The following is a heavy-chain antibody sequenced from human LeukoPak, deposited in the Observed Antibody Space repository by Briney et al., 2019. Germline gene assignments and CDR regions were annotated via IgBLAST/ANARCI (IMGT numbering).Heavy chain of an antibody. Sequence: PSQTLSLTCTVSGGSISSGSYYWSWIRQPPGKGLEWIGSIYYSGSTCYNPSLKSRVTISVDTSKNQFSLKLSSVTAADTAVYYSASRDSSIAARRFDYWGQGTLVTVSS. J-gene: IGHJ4*02. CDR1: GGSISSGSYY. D-gene: IGHD6-6*01. V-gene: IGHV4-39*01. CDR3: ASRDSSIAARRFDY. CDR2: IYYSGST.